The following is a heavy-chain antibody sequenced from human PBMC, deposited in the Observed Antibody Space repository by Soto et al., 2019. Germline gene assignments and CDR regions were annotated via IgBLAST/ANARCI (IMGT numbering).Heavy chain of an antibody. J-gene: IGHJ2*01. D-gene: IGHD3-22*01. CDR2: ISAYNGNT. V-gene: IGHV1-18*04. CDR1: GYTFTSYG. CDR3: ASTKYDSSAYYYWYLGL. Sequence: ASVKVSCKASGYTFTSYGISWVRQAPGQGLEWMGWISAYNGNTNYAQKLQGRVTMTTDTSTSTAYMELRSLRSDDTAVYYCASTKYDSSAYYYWYLGLWGRGTLVTVS.